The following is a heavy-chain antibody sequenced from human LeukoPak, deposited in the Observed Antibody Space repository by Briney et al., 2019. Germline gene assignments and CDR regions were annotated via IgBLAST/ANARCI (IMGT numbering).Heavy chain of an antibody. J-gene: IGHJ5*02. V-gene: IGHV1-69*13. D-gene: IGHD1-26*01. CDR2: IIPIFGTA. CDR3: ARTTIVGATTSWFDP. CDR1: GYTFTNYA. Sequence: ASVKVSCKASGYTFTNYAISWVRQAPGQGLEWMGGIIPIFGTANYAQKFQGRVTITADESTSTAYMELSSLRSEDTAVYYCARTTIVGATTSWFDPWGQGTLVTVSS.